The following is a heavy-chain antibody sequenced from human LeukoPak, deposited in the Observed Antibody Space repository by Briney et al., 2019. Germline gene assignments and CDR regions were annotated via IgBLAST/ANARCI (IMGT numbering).Heavy chain of an antibody. Sequence: ASVKVSCKVSGYSLTALAIHWVRQAPGKGLEWMGRFDPDDGARIYSQRFQDRFLMTEDPSSDTAHMELSGLRSEDTAVYFCASDRTMTTVTSGQSWDDPWGQGTLVTVSS. V-gene: IGHV1-24*01. CDR3: ASDRTMTTVTSGQSWDDP. J-gene: IGHJ5*02. CDR2: FDPDDGAR. CDR1: GYSLTALA. D-gene: IGHD4-17*01.